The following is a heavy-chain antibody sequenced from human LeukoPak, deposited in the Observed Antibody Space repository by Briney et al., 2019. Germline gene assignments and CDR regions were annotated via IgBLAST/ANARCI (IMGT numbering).Heavy chain of an antibody. Sequence: SETPSLTCAVSGGSISSGGYSWSWIRQPPGKGLEWIGYIYHSGSTYYNPSLKSRVTISVDRSKNQFSLKLSSVTAADTAVYYCARVARGGTTKGWFDPWGQGTLVTVSS. V-gene: IGHV4-30-2*01. J-gene: IGHJ5*02. CDR2: IYHSGST. CDR1: GGSISSGGYS. D-gene: IGHD1-1*01. CDR3: ARVARGGTTKGWFDP.